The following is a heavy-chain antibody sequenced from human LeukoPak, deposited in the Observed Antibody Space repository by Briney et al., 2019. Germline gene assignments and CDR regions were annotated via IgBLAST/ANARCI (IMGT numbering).Heavy chain of an antibody. CDR2: INPNSGGT. CDR1: GYTFTGYY. J-gene: IGHJ3*02. CDR3: ARVRGGYDSSGYPHDAFDI. D-gene: IGHD3-22*01. Sequence: GASVKVSCKASGYTFTGYYMHWVRQAPGQGLEWMGWINPNSGGTNYAQKFQGRVTMTRDTYISTAYMELSRLRSDDTAVYYCARVRGGYDSSGYPHDAFDIWGQGTMVTVSS. V-gene: IGHV1-2*02.